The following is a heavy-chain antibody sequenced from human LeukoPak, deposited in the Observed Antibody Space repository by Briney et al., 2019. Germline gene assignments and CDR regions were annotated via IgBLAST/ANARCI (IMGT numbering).Heavy chain of an antibody. Sequence: SETLSLTCTVSGGSISSYYWSWIRRPPGKGLEWIGYIYYSGSTNYNPSLKSRVTISVDTSKNQFSLKLSSVTAADTAVYYCASSSGRHGAFDYWGQGTLVTVSS. J-gene: IGHJ4*02. CDR1: GGSISSYY. D-gene: IGHD6-19*01. CDR2: IYYSGST. V-gene: IGHV4-59*01. CDR3: ASSSGRHGAFDY.